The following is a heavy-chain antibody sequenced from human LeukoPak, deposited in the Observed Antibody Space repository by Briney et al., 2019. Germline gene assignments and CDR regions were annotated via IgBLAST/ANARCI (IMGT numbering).Heavy chain of an antibody. CDR1: GFSIYRSAGG. V-gene: IGHV2-5*02. J-gene: IGHJ4*02. D-gene: IGHD1/OR15-1a*01. CDR3: AHRRPGHLTGWDNSYFDN. Sequence: SGPTLVNPTQPLTLICTFSGFSIYRSAGGVGWIRQPPGKAPEWLPVIVGDDDKRYNPSLRSRLTRSKDASKSQVYLVISNMDPVDTATYYCAHRRPGHLTGWDNSYFDNWGPGTLVTVSS. CDR2: IVGDDDK.